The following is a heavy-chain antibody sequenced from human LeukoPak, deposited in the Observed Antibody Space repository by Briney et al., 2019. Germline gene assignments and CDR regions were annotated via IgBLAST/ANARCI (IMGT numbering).Heavy chain of an antibody. CDR1: GVAISSSY. CDR2: FYYSGTV. V-gene: IGHV4-59*01. Sequence: SETLSLTCSVSGVAISSSYWSWIRQSPGKGLEWIGYFYYSGTVNYNPSLISRVTASVDTSKNQFYLKVKSVTAADTAVYYCARAWATDYFDFWGQGDLVTVSS. CDR3: ARAWATDYFDF. J-gene: IGHJ4*02.